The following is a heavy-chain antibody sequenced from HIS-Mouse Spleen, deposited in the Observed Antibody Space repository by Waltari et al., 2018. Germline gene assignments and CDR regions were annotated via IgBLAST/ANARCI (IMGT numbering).Heavy chain of an antibody. D-gene: IGHD5-18*01. CDR1: GYSIRSCYF. J-gene: IGHJ6*02. CDR2: IYHSGGT. CDR3: ARGYSYGLYYGMDV. Sequence: QVQLQESGPGLVKPSEPLSLTCTVSGYSIRSCYFWGWLRPPPGKGLGWIGSIYHSGGTYYNPSLKSRVTISVDTSKNQFSLKLSSVTAADTAVYYCARGYSYGLYYGMDVWGQGTTVTVSS. V-gene: IGHV4-38-2*02.